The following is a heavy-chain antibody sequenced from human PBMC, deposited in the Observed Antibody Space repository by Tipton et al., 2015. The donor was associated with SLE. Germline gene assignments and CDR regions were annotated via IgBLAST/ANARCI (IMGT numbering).Heavy chain of an antibody. D-gene: IGHD3-22*01. Sequence: TLSLTCTVSGGSISSYYWSWIRQPPGKGLEWIWYIYYSGSTNYNPSPKSRVTISVDTSKNQFSLKLSSVTAEDTAVYYCARSDSSGYPFDYGGQGTLVTVSS. CDR2: IYYSGST. J-gene: IGHJ4*02. CDR1: GGSISSYY. V-gene: IGHV4-59*01. CDR3: ARSDSSGYPFDY.